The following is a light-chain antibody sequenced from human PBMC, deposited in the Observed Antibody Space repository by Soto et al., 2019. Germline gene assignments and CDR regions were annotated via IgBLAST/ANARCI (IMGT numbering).Light chain of an antibody. CDR2: FNI. J-gene: IGLJ1*01. CDR3: AAWDDSVNGYV. V-gene: IGLV1-44*01. CDR1: SSNIGSDT. Sequence: QSVLSQPPSASGTPGQRVTISCSGSSSNIGSDTVSWYQQFPGTAPKLLIYFNIQRPSGVPDRFSGSKSGTSASLAISGLQSEDKADYYCAAWDDSVNGYVFGTGTKVTVL.